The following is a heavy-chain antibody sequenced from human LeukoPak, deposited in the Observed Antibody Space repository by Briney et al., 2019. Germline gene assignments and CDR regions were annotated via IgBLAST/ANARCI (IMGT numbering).Heavy chain of an antibody. D-gene: IGHD3-16*01. V-gene: IGHV3-21*01. Sequence: GGSLRLSCAASGFTFSSYSMNWVRQAPGKGLEWVSSISSSSSYIYYADSVKGRFTISRENAKNSVYLQMNSLRVGDTAIYYCARGAGDGFNPWGQGTLVTVSS. CDR2: ISSSSSYI. CDR1: GFTFSSYS. CDR3: ARGAGDGFNP. J-gene: IGHJ5*02.